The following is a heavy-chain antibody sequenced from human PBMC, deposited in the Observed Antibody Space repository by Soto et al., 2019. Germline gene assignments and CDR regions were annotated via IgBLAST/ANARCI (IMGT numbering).Heavy chain of an antibody. Sequence: QVQLQESGPGLVKPSETLSLTCTVSGGSISSYYWSWIRQPPGKGLEWIGYIYYSGSTNYNPSLKSRVTISVDTSKNQFSLKLSSVTAADTAVYYCAASGTTVLDYWGQGTLVTVSS. CDR2: IYYSGST. V-gene: IGHV4-59*01. CDR1: GGSISSYY. D-gene: IGHD1-1*01. J-gene: IGHJ4*02. CDR3: AASGTTVLDY.